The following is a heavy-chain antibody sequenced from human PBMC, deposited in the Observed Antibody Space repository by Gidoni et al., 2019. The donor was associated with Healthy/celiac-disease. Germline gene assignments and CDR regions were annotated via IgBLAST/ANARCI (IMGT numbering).Heavy chain of an antibody. D-gene: IGHD4-17*01. CDR2: IYYSGST. Sequence: QVQLQESGPGLVKPSETLSLTCTVSDGSISSYYWSWIRQPPGKGLEWIGYIYYSGSTNYNPSLKSRVTISVDTSKNQFSLKLSSVTAADTAVYYCARDTYGDYGSNWFDPWGQGTLVTVSS. CDR1: DGSISSYY. V-gene: IGHV4-59*01. CDR3: ARDTYGDYGSNWFDP. J-gene: IGHJ5*02.